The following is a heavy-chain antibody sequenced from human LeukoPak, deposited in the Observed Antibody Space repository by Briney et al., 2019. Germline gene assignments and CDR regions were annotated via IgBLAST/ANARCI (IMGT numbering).Heavy chain of an antibody. D-gene: IGHD3-22*01. J-gene: IGHJ6*03. CDR2: IKQDGSEK. V-gene: IGHV3-7*01. CDR3: ARGLSHYYDSSGYYLGVLSYYYFYMDV. Sequence: GGSLRLSCAASGSTFSSYWMSWVRQAPGKGLEWVANIKQDGSEKYYVDSVKGRFTISRDNAKNSLYLQMNSLRAEDTAVYYCARGLSHYYDSSGYYLGVLSYYYFYMDVWGKGTTVTVSS. CDR1: GSTFSSYW.